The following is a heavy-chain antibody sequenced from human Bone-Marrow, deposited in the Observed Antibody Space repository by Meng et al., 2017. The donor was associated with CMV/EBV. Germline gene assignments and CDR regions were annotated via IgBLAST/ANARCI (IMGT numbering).Heavy chain of an antibody. CDR3: AREPGRGAFAI. CDR2: IYSDGIST. Sequence: GESLKISCAASGFTFSSYWMHWVRQAPGKGPVWLSRIYSDGISTRYADSVKGRFTISRDNSKNTLYLQMNGLRAEDTALYYCAREPGRGAFAIWGPGPMVTGSS. J-gene: IGHJ3*02. D-gene: IGHD3-10*01. V-gene: IGHV3-74*01. CDR1: GFTFSSYW.